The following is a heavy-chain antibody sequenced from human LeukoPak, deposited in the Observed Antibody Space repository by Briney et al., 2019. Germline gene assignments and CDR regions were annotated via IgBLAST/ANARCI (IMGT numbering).Heavy chain of an antibody. V-gene: IGHV4-39*01. CDR1: GGSISSYY. Sequence: SETLSVTCTVSGGSISSYYWGWIRQPPGKGLEWIGSIYYSGSTYYNPSLKSRVTISVDTSKNQCSLKLSSVTAADTAVYYCARQSSGWYIDYWGQGTLVTVSS. D-gene: IGHD6-19*01. CDR2: IYYSGST. CDR3: ARQSSGWYIDY. J-gene: IGHJ4*02.